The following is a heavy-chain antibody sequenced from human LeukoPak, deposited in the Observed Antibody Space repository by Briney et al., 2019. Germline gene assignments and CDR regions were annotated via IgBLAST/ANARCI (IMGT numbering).Heavy chain of an antibody. CDR1: GGSMSSSSYY. CDR3: ARVYCSSTSCYLDY. D-gene: IGHD2-2*01. V-gene: IGHV4-39*07. Sequence: PSETLSLTCTVSGGSMSSSSYYWGWIRQPPGKGLEWIGSIYYSGSTYYNPSLKSRVTISVDTSKNQFSLKLSSVTAADTAVYYCARVYCSSTSCYLDYWGQGTLVTVSS. J-gene: IGHJ4*02. CDR2: IYYSGST.